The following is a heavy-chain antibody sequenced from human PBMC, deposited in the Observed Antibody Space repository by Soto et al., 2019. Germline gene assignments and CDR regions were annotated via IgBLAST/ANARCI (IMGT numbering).Heavy chain of an antibody. Sequence: ASVKVSCKVSGYTLTELSMHWVRQAPGKGLEWMGGFDPEDGETIYAQKFQGRVTMTEDTSTDTAYMELSSLRSEDTAVYYCATTGKDIVVVPAASSNWLDPWGQGTLVTVS. CDR1: GYTLTELS. CDR2: FDPEDGET. D-gene: IGHD2-2*01. J-gene: IGHJ5*02. CDR3: ATTGKDIVVVPAASSNWLDP. V-gene: IGHV1-24*01.